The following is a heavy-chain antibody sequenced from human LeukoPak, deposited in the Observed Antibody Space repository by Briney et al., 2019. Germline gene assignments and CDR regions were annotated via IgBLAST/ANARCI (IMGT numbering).Heavy chain of an antibody. D-gene: IGHD1-20*01. CDR2: ISTSSTYI. V-gene: IGHV3-21*01. J-gene: IGHJ4*02. CDR1: GFTFSSYS. Sequence: KPGGSLILSCAASGFTFSSYSMNWVRQAPGKGLVWVSSISTSSTYIYYADSVKGRFTISRDNAKNSLYLQMNSLRAEDTAVYYCARDPPFIIGTTFFDYWGQGTLVTVSS. CDR3: ARDPPFIIGTTFFDY.